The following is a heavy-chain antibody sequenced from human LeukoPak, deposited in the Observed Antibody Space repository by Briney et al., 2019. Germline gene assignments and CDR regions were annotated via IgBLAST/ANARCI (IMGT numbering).Heavy chain of an antibody. Sequence: ASVKVSCKASGYTFTDHGFSWVRQAPGQGLEWMGWISAYNAKTNYAQRLQGRVTMTTDTSTTTAYMELRSLRSDDTAVYYCARDEGGSGWRFDYWGQGTLVTVSS. V-gene: IGHV1-18*01. CDR3: ARDEGGSGWRFDY. CDR2: ISAYNAKT. D-gene: IGHD6-19*01. CDR1: GYTFTDHG. J-gene: IGHJ4*02.